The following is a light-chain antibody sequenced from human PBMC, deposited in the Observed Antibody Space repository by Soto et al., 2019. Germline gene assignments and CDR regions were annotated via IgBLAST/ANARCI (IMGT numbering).Light chain of an antibody. J-gene: IGKJ1*01. V-gene: IGKV1-27*01. CDR1: QGINSF. CDR3: QKYNSAPRT. CDR2: AAS. Sequence: DIQMTQSPSSLSASIGDRVTITCRASQGINSFLAWYQRKPGKVPKLLIYAASTLQSGVPSRFRGSGSGTDFTLTISSLQPEDAATYYCQKYNSAPRTFGQGTKVDIK.